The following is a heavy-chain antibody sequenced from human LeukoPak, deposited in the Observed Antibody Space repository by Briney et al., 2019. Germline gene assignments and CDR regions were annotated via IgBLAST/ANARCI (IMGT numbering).Heavy chain of an antibody. CDR1: GGSISSYY. V-gene: IGHV4-59*01. D-gene: IGHD3-22*01. Sequence: SETLSLTCTVSGGSISSYYWSWIRQPPGKGLEWIGYIYYSGSPNYNPSLKSRVTISVDTSKNQFSLKLSSVTAADTAVYYCARDRVSYDSSGLDAFDIWGQGTMVTVSS. J-gene: IGHJ3*02. CDR2: IYYSGSP. CDR3: ARDRVSYDSSGLDAFDI.